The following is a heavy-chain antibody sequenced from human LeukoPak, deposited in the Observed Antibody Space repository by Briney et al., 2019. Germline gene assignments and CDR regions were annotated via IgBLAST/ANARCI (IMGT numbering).Heavy chain of an antibody. J-gene: IGHJ4*02. V-gene: IGHV3-74*01. CDR2: IKSDGSST. Sequence: GGSLRLPCAASGFTFSSYWMHWVHQAPGKGLVWVSRIKSDGSSTSYADSAKGRFTISRDNAKNTLYLQMNNLRVDDTAVYYCARDTTLGRTDYWGQGTLVTVAS. CDR1: GFTFSSYW. CDR3: ARDTTLGRTDY. D-gene: IGHD1-1*01.